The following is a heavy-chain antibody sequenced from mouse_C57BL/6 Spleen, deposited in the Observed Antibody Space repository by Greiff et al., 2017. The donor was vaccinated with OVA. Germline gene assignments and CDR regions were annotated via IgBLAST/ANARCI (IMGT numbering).Heavy chain of an antibody. D-gene: IGHD1-1*01. Sequence: QVQLQQSGAELAKPGASVKLSCKASGYTFTSYWMHWVKQRPGQGLEWIGYINPSSGYTKYNQKFKDKATLTADKSSSTAYMQLSSLTYEDSAVYYCARSEVYYGSSLYYYAMDYWGQGTSVTVSS. CDR2: INPSSGYT. CDR3: ARSEVYYGSSLYYYAMDY. V-gene: IGHV1-7*01. J-gene: IGHJ4*01. CDR1: GYTFTSYW.